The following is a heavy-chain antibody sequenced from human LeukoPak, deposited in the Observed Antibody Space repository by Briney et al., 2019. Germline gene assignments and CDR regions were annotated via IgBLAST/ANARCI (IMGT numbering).Heavy chain of an antibody. D-gene: IGHD2-15*01. Sequence: ASVKVSCKASGYTFTSYDINWVRQATGQGLEWMGWMNPNSGNTGYAQKFQGRVTMTRNTSISTAYMELSSLRSEDTAVYYCARAPATYCSGGSCYSDYYYGMDVWGQGTTVTVSS. CDR2: MNPNSGNT. CDR1: GYTFTSYD. V-gene: IGHV1-8*01. CDR3: ARAPATYCSGGSCYSDYYYGMDV. J-gene: IGHJ6*02.